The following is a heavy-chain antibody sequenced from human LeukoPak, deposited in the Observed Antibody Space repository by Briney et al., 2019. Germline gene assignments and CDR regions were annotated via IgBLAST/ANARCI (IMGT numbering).Heavy chain of an antibody. CDR1: GFTFSSYA. CDR3: AKASGWTRFDY. J-gene: IGHJ4*02. Sequence: GGSLRLSCAASGFTFSSYAMSWVRQAPGKGLEWVSSISGSGGSTYYADSVKGRFTISRVNSRTTLYLQINSLRADDTAVYYCAKASGWTRFDYWGQGTLVTVSS. D-gene: IGHD6-19*01. V-gene: IGHV3-23*01. CDR2: ISGSGGST.